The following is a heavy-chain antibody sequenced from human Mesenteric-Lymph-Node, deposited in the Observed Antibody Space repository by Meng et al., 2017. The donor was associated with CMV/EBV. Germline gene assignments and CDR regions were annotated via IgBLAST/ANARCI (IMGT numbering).Heavy chain of an antibody. V-gene: IGHV1-69*10. D-gene: IGHD2-2*01. Sequence: FNSNTVSWVRQAPGQGLEWMGGIIPILDIANYAQNFQYRVTISADKSTSTAYMGLSSLRSEDTAVYYCARGRPGYCSSTNCFSGFDYWGQGTLVTVSS. CDR2: IIPILDIA. CDR3: ARGRPGYCSSTNCFSGFDY. CDR1: FNSNT. J-gene: IGHJ4*02.